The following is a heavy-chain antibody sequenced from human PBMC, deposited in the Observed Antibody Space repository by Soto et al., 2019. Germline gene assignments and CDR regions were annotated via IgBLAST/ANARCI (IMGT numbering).Heavy chain of an antibody. J-gene: IGHJ3*02. CDR2: ISAYNGNT. D-gene: IGHD3-3*01. Sequence: ASVTVSCKASGYTFTSCGISWVRQAPGQGLEWMGWISAYNGNTNYAQKLQGRVTMTTDTSTSTAYMELRSLRSDDTAVYYCARVSRITIFGVASDAFDIRGQGTMVTVSS. CDR3: ARVSRITIFGVASDAFDI. V-gene: IGHV1-18*01. CDR1: GYTFTSCG.